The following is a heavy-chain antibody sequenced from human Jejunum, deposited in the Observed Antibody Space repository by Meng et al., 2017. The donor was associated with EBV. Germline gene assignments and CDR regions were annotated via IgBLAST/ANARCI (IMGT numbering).Heavy chain of an antibody. V-gene: IGHV4-4*02. CDR3: ARYGSGYFPALWY. Sequence: QVQLQESGPGLVKPSGTLSLTGAVSGDSIRSSNWWSWVRQPPGKGLEWIGEIYHSGSTNYNPSLKSRVTISVDKSKNQFSLKLSSVAAADTAVYYCARYGSGYFPALWYWGQGTLVTVSS. D-gene: IGHD3-3*01. CDR2: IYHSGST. CDR1: GDSIRSSNW. J-gene: IGHJ4*02.